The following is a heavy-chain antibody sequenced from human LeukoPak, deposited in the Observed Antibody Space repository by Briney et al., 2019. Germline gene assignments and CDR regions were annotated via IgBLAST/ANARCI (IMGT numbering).Heavy chain of an antibody. D-gene: IGHD1-20*01. CDR1: GGSISSGGYY. J-gene: IGHJ4*02. CDR3: ARWFEGITGTYFDY. CDR2: IYYSGST. V-gene: IGHV4-31*03. Sequence: SETLSLTCTVSGGSISSGGYYWSWIRQHPEKGLEWIGYIYYSGSTYYNPSLKSRVTISVDTSKNQFSLKLSSVTAADTAVYYCARWFEGITGTYFDYWGQGTPVTVSS.